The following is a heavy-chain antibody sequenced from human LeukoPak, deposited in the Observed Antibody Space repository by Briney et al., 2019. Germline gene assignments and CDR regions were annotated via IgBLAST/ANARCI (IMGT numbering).Heavy chain of an antibody. V-gene: IGHV3-21*01. CDR1: GFTFSSYS. CDR2: ISSSSSYI. Sequence: GGSLRLSCAASGFTFSSYSMNWVRQAPGKGLEWVSSISSSSSYIYYADSVKGRFTISRDSAKNSLYLQMNSLRAEDTAVYYCARDGGFTTPVGYWGQGTLVTVSS. J-gene: IGHJ4*02. CDR3: ARDGGFTTPVGY. D-gene: IGHD3-3*01.